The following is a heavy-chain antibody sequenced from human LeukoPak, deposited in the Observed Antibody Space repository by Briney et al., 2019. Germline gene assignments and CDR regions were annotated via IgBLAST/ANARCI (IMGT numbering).Heavy chain of an antibody. CDR2: IFYSGST. D-gene: IGHD3-22*01. V-gene: IGHV4-59*08. Sequence: SETLSLTCTVSGGSINFFYWSWIRQPPGKGLEWIGHIFYSGSTKYNPSLKSRVTISVDTSKNQFSLKLSSVTAADTAVYYCARIDYDSSGYSFDYWGQGTLVTVSS. CDR3: ARIDYDSSGYSFDY. CDR1: GGSINFFY. J-gene: IGHJ4*02.